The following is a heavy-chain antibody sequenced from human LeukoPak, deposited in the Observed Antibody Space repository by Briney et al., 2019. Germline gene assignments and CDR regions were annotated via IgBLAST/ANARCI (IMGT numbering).Heavy chain of an antibody. CDR1: GDSIVGSY. V-gene: IGHV4-59*01. D-gene: IGHD3-22*01. J-gene: IGHJ4*02. Sequence: SETLSLTCTVSGDSIVGSYWSWIPQAPGKGLEWIAYIYYSVDTNYNPSLQSRVTISVDISKKQFSLRLTSVTAADTAVYYCARRRYYDSSGYNPTYYFDHWGQGILVSVSP. CDR2: IYYSVDT. CDR3: ARRRYYDSSGYNPTYYFDH.